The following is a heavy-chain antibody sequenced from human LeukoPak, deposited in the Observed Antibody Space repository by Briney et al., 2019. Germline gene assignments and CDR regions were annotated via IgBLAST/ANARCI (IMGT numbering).Heavy chain of an antibody. CDR2: IRSSGSDT. CDR3: ARRGANSGHTFDY. J-gene: IGHJ4*02. CDR1: GFTFSGYQ. D-gene: IGHD5-12*01. Sequence: PGGSLRLSCAASGFTFSGYQMSWIRQAPGKGLEWVSYIRSSGSDTYYADSVKGRFTIYRDNTKNALYLQMNSLRADDTAVYYCARRGANSGHTFDYRGQGTLVSVSS. V-gene: IGHV3-11*03.